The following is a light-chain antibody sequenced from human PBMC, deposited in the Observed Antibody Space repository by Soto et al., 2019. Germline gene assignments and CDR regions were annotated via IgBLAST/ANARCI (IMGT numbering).Light chain of an antibody. CDR1: QDIRNE. CDR2: AAS. Sequence: AIQMTQSPSSLSASVGDRVTITCRASQDIRNELGWYQQKPGKDPKVLIYAASTLQSGVPSRFSGSASGTDFTLTISSLQPEDYASYYCLQDSNYPRTVGQGAKVE. CDR3: LQDSNYPRT. J-gene: IGKJ1*01. V-gene: IGKV1-6*01.